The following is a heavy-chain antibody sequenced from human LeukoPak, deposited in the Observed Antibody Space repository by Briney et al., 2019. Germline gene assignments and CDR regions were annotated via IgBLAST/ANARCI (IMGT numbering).Heavy chain of an antibody. J-gene: IGHJ6*03. V-gene: IGHV3-21*01. CDR2: ISSRSTNI. Sequence: GGSLRLSCAGSGFTFSRYSMNWFRQAPGKGLERVSSISSRSTNIFYADSVKGRFTISRDNAKNSLYLQMNSLGTEDTAVYYCARDAQWLVPEGYFYYMDVWGKGTTVTVSS. CDR3: ARDAQWLVPEGYFYYMDV. D-gene: IGHD6-19*01. CDR1: GFTFSRYS.